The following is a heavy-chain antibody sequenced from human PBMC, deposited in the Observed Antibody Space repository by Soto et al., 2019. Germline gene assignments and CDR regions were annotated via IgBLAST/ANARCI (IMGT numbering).Heavy chain of an antibody. CDR2: IYYSGNT. CDR1: GGSFSTYY. Sequence: SETLSLTCTVSGGSFSTYYWSWVRQPPGKGLEWIGYIYYSGNTNYNPSLKSRVTISFDTSRSQFSLKLRSVTAADTAVYYCARGSYNILTGYYLDYWGQGTLVTVSS. J-gene: IGHJ4*02. CDR3: ARGSYNILTGYYLDY. D-gene: IGHD3-9*01. V-gene: IGHV4-59*01.